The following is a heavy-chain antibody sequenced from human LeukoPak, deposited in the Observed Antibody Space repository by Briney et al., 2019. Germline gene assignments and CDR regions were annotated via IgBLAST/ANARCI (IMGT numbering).Heavy chain of an antibody. CDR2: ISGSGGST. J-gene: IGHJ4*02. D-gene: IGHD1-14*01. CDR1: GVTFSSYA. V-gene: IGHV3-23*01. Sequence: GGSLRLSCAASGVTFSSYAMSWVRQAPGKGLEWVSAISGSGGSTYYADSVKGRLTISRDNSKNTLYLQMNSLRAEDTAVYYCAKDNLYNHRTFDYWGQGTLVTVSS. CDR3: AKDNLYNHRTFDY.